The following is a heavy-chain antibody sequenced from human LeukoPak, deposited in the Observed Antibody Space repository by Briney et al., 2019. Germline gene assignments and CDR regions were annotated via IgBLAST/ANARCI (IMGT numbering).Heavy chain of an antibody. Sequence: ASVKVSCKASGYTFTGYYMHWVRQAPGQGLEWMGWINPNSGGTNYAQKFQGRVTMTRDMSTSTVYMELSSLRSEDTAVYYCARVVGYCTNGVCSLGDDWGQGTLVTVSS. J-gene: IGHJ4*02. CDR1: GYTFTGYY. D-gene: IGHD2-8*01. CDR3: ARVVGYCTNGVCSLGDD. CDR2: INPNSGGT. V-gene: IGHV1-2*02.